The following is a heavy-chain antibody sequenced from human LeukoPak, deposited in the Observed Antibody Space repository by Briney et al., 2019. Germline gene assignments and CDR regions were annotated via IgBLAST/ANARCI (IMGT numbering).Heavy chain of an antibody. CDR3: ARDKEPIVVVVAATAGMDV. V-gene: IGHV3-30-3*01. Sequence: PGRSLRLSCAASGFSISTFAMHWVRQAPGKGLEWVAVISYDGGSNKFYADSVKGRFTISRDTSKNTLYLEMNSLRAEDTAVYYCARDKEPIVVVVAATAGMDVWGQGTTVTVSS. D-gene: IGHD2-15*01. CDR1: GFSISTFA. CDR2: ISYDGGSNK. J-gene: IGHJ6*02.